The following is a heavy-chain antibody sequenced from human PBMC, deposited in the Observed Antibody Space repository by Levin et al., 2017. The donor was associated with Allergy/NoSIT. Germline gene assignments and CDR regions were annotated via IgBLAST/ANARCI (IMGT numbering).Heavy chain of an antibody. D-gene: IGHD6-13*01. CDR1: GFTFSSYD. V-gene: IGHV3-13*04. CDR2: IGTAGDT. Sequence: GGSLRLSCAASGFTFSSYDMHWVRQATGKGLEWVSAIGTAGDTHYPGSVKGRFTISRENAKNSLFLQMNSLRAGDTAVYYCARGRGGDSRSWYNWFDPWGQGTLVTVSS. CDR3: ARGRGGDSRSWYNWFDP. J-gene: IGHJ5*02.